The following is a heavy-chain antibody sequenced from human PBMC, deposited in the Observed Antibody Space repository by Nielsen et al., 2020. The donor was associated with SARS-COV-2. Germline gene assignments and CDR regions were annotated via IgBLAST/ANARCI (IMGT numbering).Heavy chain of an antibody. D-gene: IGHD5-18*01. Sequence: GGSLRLSCAASGFTFSIYAMHWVRQAPGKGLEWVAVVSNDGNIQYYSDSVKGRFTISRDNSKDTLFLQMNGLRRDDTSVYYCARGVETDAVMVEHWGQGNLVAVSS. V-gene: IGHV3-30*03. CDR2: VSNDGNIQ. CDR3: ARGVETDAVMVEH. J-gene: IGHJ4*02. CDR1: GFTFSIYA.